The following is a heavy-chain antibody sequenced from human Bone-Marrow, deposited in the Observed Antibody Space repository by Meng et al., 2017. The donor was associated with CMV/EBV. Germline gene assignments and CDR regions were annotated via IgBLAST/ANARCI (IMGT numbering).Heavy chain of an antibody. Sequence: ASVKVSCKASGYTFTSYGISWVRQAPGQGLEWMGCISVYNGNTNYVQKLQGRVTMTTDTSTSTAYMELRSLRSDDTAVYYCARDPHLEWSPYYGRDVWGQGNTVNVPS. CDR1: GYTFTSYG. CDR3: ARDPHLEWSPYYGRDV. V-gene: IGHV1-18*01. D-gene: IGHD3-3*01. J-gene: IGHJ6*02. CDR2: ISVYNGNT.